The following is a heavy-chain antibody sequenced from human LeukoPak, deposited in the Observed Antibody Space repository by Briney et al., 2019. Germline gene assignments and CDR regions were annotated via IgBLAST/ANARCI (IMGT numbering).Heavy chain of an antibody. D-gene: IGHD2-2*01. CDR2: ISKSGDDT. Sequence: GGSPRLSCAASGFDFITYAMHSVRLTPGKGLEFVSAISKSGDDTSYGYDVKGRFTISRDNIKNTVDLEMGSLRVDDTGIYYCARIPEYWGQGTVVTVSS. J-gene: IGHJ1*01. CDR3: ARIPEY. V-gene: IGHV3-64*01. CDR1: GFDFITYA.